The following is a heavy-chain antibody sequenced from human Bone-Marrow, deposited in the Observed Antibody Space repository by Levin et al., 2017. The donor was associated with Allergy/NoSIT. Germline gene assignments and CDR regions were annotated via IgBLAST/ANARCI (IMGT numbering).Heavy chain of an antibody. CDR3: GNGDPRAGPAN. CDR1: GFAFRSYG. CDR2: ISSDGSEK. D-gene: IGHD6-19*01. J-gene: IGHJ4*02. V-gene: IGHV3-30*03. Sequence: GGSLRLSCAASGFAFRSYGMQWVRQAPGKGLEWVAAISSDGSEKYHADSVKGRFTISRDNSKDTVYLQMNSLRAEETAVYYCGNGDPRAGPANWGQGTLVTVSS.